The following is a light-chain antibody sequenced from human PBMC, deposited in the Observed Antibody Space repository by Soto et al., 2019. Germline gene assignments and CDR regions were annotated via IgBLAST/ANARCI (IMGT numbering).Light chain of an antibody. CDR1: SSDVGAYNH. J-gene: IGLJ3*02. Sequence: QSALPQPRSVSGSPGQSVTISCTGTSSDVGAYNHVSWYQQHPGKVPKLIINEVSERPSGVPDRFSGSKSGNTASLTISGLQAEDEAEYCCCSHAGSYSWVFGGGTKLTVL. V-gene: IGLV2-11*01. CDR3: CSHAGSYSWV. CDR2: EVS.